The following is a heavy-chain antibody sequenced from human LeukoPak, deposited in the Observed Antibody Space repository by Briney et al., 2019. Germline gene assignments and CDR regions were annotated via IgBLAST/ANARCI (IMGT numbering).Heavy chain of an antibody. CDR1: GFTFSSYS. CDR3: ARESGYNSYSSSWYDDY. D-gene: IGHD6-13*01. Sequence: GGSLRLSCAASGFTFSSYSMNWVRQAPGKGLEWVSSISSSSSYIYYADLVKGRFTISRDNAKNSLYLQMNSLRAEDTAVYYCARESGYNSYSSSWYDDYWGQGTLVTVSS. V-gene: IGHV3-21*01. CDR2: ISSSSSYI. J-gene: IGHJ4*02.